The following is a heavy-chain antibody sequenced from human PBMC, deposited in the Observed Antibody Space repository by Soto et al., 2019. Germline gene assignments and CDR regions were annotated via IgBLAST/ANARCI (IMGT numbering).Heavy chain of an antibody. D-gene: IGHD6-19*01. J-gene: IGHJ4*02. V-gene: IGHV3-7*05. CDR2: IRGDGSEN. Sequence: EVQLVESGGGLVQPGGSLRLSCAASGFTFSDYWMSRVRQAPGKGPEWVANIRGDGSENYYADSVKGRFTISRDNAKSTLFLQMNSLRAEDTAVYYCARCVGAVPGSNWGQGTLVTVSP. CDR1: GFTFSDYW. CDR3: ARCVGAVPGSN.